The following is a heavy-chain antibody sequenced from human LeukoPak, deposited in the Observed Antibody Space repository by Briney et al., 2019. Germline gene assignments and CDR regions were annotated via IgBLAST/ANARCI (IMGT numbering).Heavy chain of an antibody. CDR2: ISPDGTDK. V-gene: IGHV3-33*01. CDR1: GFSFRSYG. D-gene: IGHD2-8*02. CDR3: AAGITWSDY. Sequence: PGRSLLLSCVTSGFSFRSYGMHWVRQAPGKGLEWVALISPDGTDKYFTDSVRGRFTISRDNSRSTLFLQMNSLRVDDTAVYYCAAGITWSDYWGQGTLVTVSP. J-gene: IGHJ4*02.